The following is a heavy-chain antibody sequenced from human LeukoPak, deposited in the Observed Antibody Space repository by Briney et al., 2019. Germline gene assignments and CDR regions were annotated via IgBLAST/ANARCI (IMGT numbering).Heavy chain of an antibody. V-gene: IGHV3-23*01. D-gene: IGHD6-13*01. Sequence: SGGSLRLSCAASGFTFSSYAMSWVRQAPGKGLEWVSAISGSGGSTYYADSVKGRFTISRDNSKNTPYLQMNSLRAEDTAVYYCAKGELKPRGYSSSWYYFDYWGQGTLVTVSS. CDR2: ISGSGGST. CDR1: GFTFSSYA. CDR3: AKGELKPRGYSSSWYYFDY. J-gene: IGHJ4*02.